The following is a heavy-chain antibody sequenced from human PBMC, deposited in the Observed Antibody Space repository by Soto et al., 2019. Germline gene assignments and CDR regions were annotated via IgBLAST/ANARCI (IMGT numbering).Heavy chain of an antibody. CDR3: ARWVYGDYVDNWFDP. V-gene: IGHV4-34*01. Sequence: QVQLQQWGAGLLKPSETLSLTCAVYGGSFSGYYWSWIRQPPGKGLEWIGEINHSGSTNYNPSLKCRVTISVDTSKNQFSLKLSSVTAADTAVYYCARWVYGDYVDNWFDPWGQGTLVTVSS. D-gene: IGHD4-17*01. CDR2: INHSGST. J-gene: IGHJ5*02. CDR1: GGSFSGYY.